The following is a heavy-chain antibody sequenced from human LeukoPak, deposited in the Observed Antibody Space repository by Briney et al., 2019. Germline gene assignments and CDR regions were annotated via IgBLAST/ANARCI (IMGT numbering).Heavy chain of an antibody. Sequence: PGGSLRLSCAASGFTFSSYWMNWVRQAPGKGLVWVSRIASDGSSTTYADSVKGRFSISRDDAKNTLYLQMNSLRVEDTAVYYCARDKSAGADTGSSFYYWGQGALVTVSS. D-gene: IGHD3-10*01. J-gene: IGHJ4*02. CDR3: ARDKSAGADTGSSFYY. V-gene: IGHV3-74*01. CDR1: GFTFSSYW. CDR2: IASDGSST.